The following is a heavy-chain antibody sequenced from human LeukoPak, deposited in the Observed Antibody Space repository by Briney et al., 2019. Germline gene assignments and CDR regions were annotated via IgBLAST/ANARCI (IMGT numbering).Heavy chain of an antibody. CDR2: IYHSGST. V-gene: IGHV4-38-2*02. Sequence: PSETLSLTCTVSGYSISSGYYWGWIRQPPGKGLEWIGSIYHSGSTYYNPSLKSRVTISVDTSKNQFSLKLSSVTAADTAVYYCARAGIQLWSHYMDVWGKGTTVTVSS. D-gene: IGHD5-18*01. CDR1: GYSISSGYY. J-gene: IGHJ6*03. CDR3: ARAGIQLWSHYMDV.